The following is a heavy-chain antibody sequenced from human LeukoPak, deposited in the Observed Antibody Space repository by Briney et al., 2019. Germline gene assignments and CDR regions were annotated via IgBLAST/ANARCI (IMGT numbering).Heavy chain of an antibody. J-gene: IGHJ4*02. CDR3: ARDGGPFDY. CDR1: GLTFRSYW. Sequence: PGGSLRLSCAASGLTFRSYWMSWVRQAPGKGLEWVANIKQDGSEKYYVDSVKGRFTISRDNAKNSVYLQMNSLRAEDTAVYYCARDGGPFDYWGQGTLVTVSS. CDR2: IKQDGSEK. D-gene: IGHD2-15*01. V-gene: IGHV3-7*01.